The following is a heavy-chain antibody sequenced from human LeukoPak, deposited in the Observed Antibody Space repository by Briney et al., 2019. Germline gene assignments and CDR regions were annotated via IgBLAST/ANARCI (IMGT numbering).Heavy chain of an antibody. Sequence: PGGSLRLSCAASGNYWMHWVRQVPGNGLVWVARICLSGTPNYADSVKGRFTVSRDNAKNMVFLQMSSLRVEDTAIYYCIRDFRPADLWGQGTLVTVSS. CDR2: ICLSGTP. CDR3: IRDFRPADL. J-gene: IGHJ4*02. CDR1: GNYW. V-gene: IGHV3-74*01.